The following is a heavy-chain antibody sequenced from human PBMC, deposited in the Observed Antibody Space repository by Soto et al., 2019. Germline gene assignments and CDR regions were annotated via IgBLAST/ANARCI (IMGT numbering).Heavy chain of an antibody. Sequence: QVQLVESGGGVVQPGRSLRLSCEASGFTFKSYGMHWVRQAPGKGLEWVAVVWYDGTNKKYADSVKGRFNIYRDNSTNTLYLQMDGLRAEDTGIYYCARGGHSSSWYRLEAYCFDYWGQGSLVTVSS. CDR2: VWYDGTNK. CDR3: ARGGHSSSWYRLEAYCFDY. D-gene: IGHD6-13*01. V-gene: IGHV3-33*01. J-gene: IGHJ4*02. CDR1: GFTFKSYG.